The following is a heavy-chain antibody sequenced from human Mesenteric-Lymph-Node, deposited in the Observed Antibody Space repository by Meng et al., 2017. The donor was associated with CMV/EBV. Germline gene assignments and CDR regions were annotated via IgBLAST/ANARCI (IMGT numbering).Heavy chain of an antibody. CDR1: GFTFSRHS. V-gene: IGHV3-21*01. CDR3: ASSIYDSLP. J-gene: IGHJ5*02. Sequence: SGAASGFTFSRHSMNWVRQAPGKGLEWVSSISSSSSNIYYADSVKGRFTISRDNAKNSLYLQMNSLRAEDTAVYYCASSIYDSLPWGQGTLVTVSS. D-gene: IGHD3-16*01. CDR2: ISSSSSNI.